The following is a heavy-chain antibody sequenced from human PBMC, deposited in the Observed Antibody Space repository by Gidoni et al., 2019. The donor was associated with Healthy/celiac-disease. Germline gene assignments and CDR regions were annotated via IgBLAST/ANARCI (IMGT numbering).Heavy chain of an antibody. V-gene: IGHV3-48*02. CDR1: GFTFSSYS. Sequence: EVQLVESGGGLVQPGGSLRLSCAASGFTFSSYSMNWVRQAPGKGLEWVSYISSSSSTIYYADSVKGRFTISRDNAKNSLYLQMNSLRDEDTAVYYCARDYDYYDSSGYYKFDYWGQGTLVTVSS. D-gene: IGHD3-22*01. CDR2: ISSSSSTI. J-gene: IGHJ4*02. CDR3: ARDYDYYDSSGYYKFDY.